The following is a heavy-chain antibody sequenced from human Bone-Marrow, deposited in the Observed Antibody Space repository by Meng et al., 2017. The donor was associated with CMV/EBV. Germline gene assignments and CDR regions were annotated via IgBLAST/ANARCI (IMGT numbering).Heavy chain of an antibody. J-gene: IGHJ4*02. D-gene: IGHD1-7*01. CDR2: IIPIFGTA. CDR3: AREGNYAFDY. V-gene: IGHV1-69*05. Sequence: SVKVSCKASGGTFSSYAISWVRQAPGQGLEWMGGIIPIFGTANYAQKFQGRVTITTDESTSTAYMELSRLTSDDTAVYYCAREGNYAFDYWGQGTLVTVSS. CDR1: GGTFSSYA.